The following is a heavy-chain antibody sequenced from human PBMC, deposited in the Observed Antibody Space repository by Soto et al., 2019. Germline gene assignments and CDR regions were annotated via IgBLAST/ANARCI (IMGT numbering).Heavy chain of an antibody. Sequence: EVQLVESGGDLVQPGGSLRLSCTTSRFTFSNSAMSWFRQAPGKGLVGVSTIKSSDGGAYYGDSMKGRFTIYRDNPKNTLYLQINSLRAEDTAVYYCAKALGSLAPFDIWGQGTMVTVSS. CDR2: IKSSDGGA. CDR3: AKALGSLAPFDI. J-gene: IGHJ3*02. CDR1: RFTFSNSA. V-gene: IGHV3-23*04. D-gene: IGHD3-16*01.